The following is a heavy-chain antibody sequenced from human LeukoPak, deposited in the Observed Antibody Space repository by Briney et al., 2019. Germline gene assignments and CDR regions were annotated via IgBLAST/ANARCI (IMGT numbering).Heavy chain of an antibody. CDR1: GYTFTSYD. D-gene: IGHD2-2*01. V-gene: IGHV1-8*01. CDR3: ARVPSSTRYYGMNV. Sequence: ASVKVSCKASGYTFTSYDINWVRQATGQGLEWMGWMNPNSGNTGYAQKFQGRVTMTRNTSISTAYMELSSLRSEDTAVYYCARVPSSTRYYGMNVWGQGTTVTVSS. J-gene: IGHJ6*02. CDR2: MNPNSGNT.